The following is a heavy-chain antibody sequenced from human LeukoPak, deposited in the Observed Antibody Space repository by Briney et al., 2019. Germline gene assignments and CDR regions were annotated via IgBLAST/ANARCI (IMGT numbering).Heavy chain of an antibody. Sequence: ASVKVSCKASGGTFSSYAISWVRQAPGQGLEWMGRIIPILGIANYAQKFPGRVTITADKSTSTAYMELSSLRSEDTAVYYCARHLAPIGGFDYWGQGTLVTVSS. J-gene: IGHJ4*02. CDR1: GGTFSSYA. CDR2: IIPILGIA. CDR3: ARHLAPIGGFDY. D-gene: IGHD3-22*01. V-gene: IGHV1-69*04.